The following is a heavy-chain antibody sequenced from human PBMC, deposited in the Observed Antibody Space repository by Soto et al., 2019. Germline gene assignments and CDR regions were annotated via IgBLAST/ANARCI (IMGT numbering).Heavy chain of an antibody. J-gene: IGHJ4*02. CDR3: ASERDIAAAAYYFDQ. D-gene: IGHD6-13*01. V-gene: IGHV3-30-3*01. CDR2: ISYNGGNL. Sequence: QVQLVESGGGVVQPGRSLRLSCAASGFTFSSYALHWVRQAPGKGLEWVAVISYNGGNLYYADSVKGRFTISRDNSRNILYLQMNSLRTEDTAVYYCASERDIAAAAYYFDQWGQGTLVTVSS. CDR1: GFTFSSYA.